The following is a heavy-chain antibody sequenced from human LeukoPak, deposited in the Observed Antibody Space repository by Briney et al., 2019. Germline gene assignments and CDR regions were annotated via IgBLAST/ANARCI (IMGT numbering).Heavy chain of an antibody. CDR1: GFTFSNAW. V-gene: IGHV3-15*01. CDR2: IKSKTDGGTT. Sequence: GGSLRLSCAASGFTFSNAWMSWVRQAPGKGLEWVGRIKSKTDGGTTDYAAPVKGRFTISRDDSKNTLYLQMNSLKTEDTAVYYCTTPYCGGDCYPKLWGQGTLVTVSS. J-gene: IGHJ4*02. CDR3: TTPYCGGDCYPKL. D-gene: IGHD2-21*02.